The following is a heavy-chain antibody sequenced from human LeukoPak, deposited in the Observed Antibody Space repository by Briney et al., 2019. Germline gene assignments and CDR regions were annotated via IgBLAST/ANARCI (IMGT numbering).Heavy chain of an antibody. CDR3: ARISTRVFDS. CDR1: GGSINSYY. J-gene: IGHJ4*02. V-gene: IGHV4-59*12. Sequence: SETLSLTCTVSGGSINSYYWSWLRQPPGKGLEGIAYIYYSGSTNYNPSLKSRVTISVDTSKNQFSLKLTSVTAADTAVYFCARISTRVFDSWGQGTLVTVSS. CDR2: IYYSGST. D-gene: IGHD1-1*01.